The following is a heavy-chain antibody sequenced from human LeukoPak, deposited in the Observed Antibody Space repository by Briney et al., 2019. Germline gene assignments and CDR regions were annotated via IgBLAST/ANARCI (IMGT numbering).Heavy chain of an antibody. V-gene: IGHV1-46*01. CDR3: ARDHGSAYYRAPRH. CDR1: GYIFTNYY. Sequence: ASVKVSCKASGYIFTNYYMHWVRQAPGQGLEWMGTINPSGSSTTYAQKFQGRVTMTRDTSTITVYMELSSLRSEDTAVYYCARDHGSAYYRAPRHWGQGTLVTVSS. D-gene: IGHD3-10*01. CDR2: INPSGSST. J-gene: IGHJ4*02.